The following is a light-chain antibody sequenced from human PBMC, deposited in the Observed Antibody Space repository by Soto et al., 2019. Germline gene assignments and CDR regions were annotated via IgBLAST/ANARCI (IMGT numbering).Light chain of an antibody. J-gene: IGLJ1*01. CDR1: ISDVSGYNF. CDR3: SSYTSSNTYV. V-gene: IGLV2-14*03. CDR2: DVS. Sequence: QSVLTQPASVSGSPGQSITISCTGTISDVSGYNFVSWYQQYPGEAPELMIYDVSNRPSGVSNRFSGSKSGNTASLTISGLQAEDEADYYCSSYTSSNTYVFGTGTKVTVL.